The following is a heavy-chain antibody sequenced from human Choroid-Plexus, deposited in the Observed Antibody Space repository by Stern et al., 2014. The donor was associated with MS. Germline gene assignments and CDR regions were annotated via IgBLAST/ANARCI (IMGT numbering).Heavy chain of an antibody. J-gene: IGHJ4*02. CDR1: GFTFSSYA. CDR2: ISGSGGST. Sequence: VQLVQSGGGLVQPGGSLRLSCAASGFTFSSYAMRWVRQAPGKGLEWVSAISGSGGSTYYADSVKGRFTISRDNSKNTLYLQMNSLRAEDTAVYYCAKDSENYDYVWGSLDYWGQGTLVTVSS. D-gene: IGHD3-16*01. V-gene: IGHV3-23*04. CDR3: AKDSENYDYVWGSLDY.